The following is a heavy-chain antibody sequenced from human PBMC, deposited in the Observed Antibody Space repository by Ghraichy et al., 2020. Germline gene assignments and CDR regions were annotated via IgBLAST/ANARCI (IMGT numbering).Heavy chain of an antibody. CDR2: VDHSGST. Sequence: SQTLSLTCAVYSGSFSAFRWSWIRQPPGKGLEWIGEVDHSGSTSYNPSLKSRVTISVDTSNNQISLKLTSVTAADTAVYYCARWAGTAVGFNYWYFDFWGGGTLVTVS. CDR3: ARWAGTAVGFNYWYFDF. J-gene: IGHJ2*01. D-gene: IGHD6-19*01. V-gene: IGHV4-34*01. CDR1: SGSFSAFR.